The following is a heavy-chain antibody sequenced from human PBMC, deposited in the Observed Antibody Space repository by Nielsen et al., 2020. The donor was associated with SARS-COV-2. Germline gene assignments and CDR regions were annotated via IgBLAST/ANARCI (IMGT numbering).Heavy chain of an antibody. CDR2: INHSGST. Sequence: ESLKISCTASGFIFDGFWMSWIRQPPGKGLEWIGEINHSGSTNYNPSLKSRVTISVDTSKNQFSLKLSSVTAADTAVYYCARLGYCSGGSCHNWFDPWGQGTLVTVSS. CDR3: ARLGYCSGGSCHNWFDP. D-gene: IGHD2-15*01. CDR1: GFIFDGFW. V-gene: IGHV4-34*01. J-gene: IGHJ5*02.